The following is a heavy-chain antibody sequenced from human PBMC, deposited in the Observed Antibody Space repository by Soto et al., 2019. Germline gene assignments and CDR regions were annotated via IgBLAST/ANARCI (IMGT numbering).Heavy chain of an antibody. Sequence: GASVKVSCKASGGSFSTAAISWVRQAPGQGLEWMGGIMPIFRTADYAQKFQGRVTITADESTSTVYLELSSLRSEDTAVYYCARDKDRPQLGGNYYYIMDVWGQGTTVPVSS. CDR3: ARDKDRPQLGGNYYYIMDV. CDR2: IMPIFRTA. V-gene: IGHV1-69*13. D-gene: IGHD3-3*02. CDR1: GGSFSTAA. J-gene: IGHJ6*02.